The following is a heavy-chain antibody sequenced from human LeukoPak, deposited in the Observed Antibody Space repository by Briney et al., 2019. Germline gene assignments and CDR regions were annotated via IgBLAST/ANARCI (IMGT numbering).Heavy chain of an antibody. J-gene: IGHJ3*01. CDR1: GGSFSGYY. CDR2: INHSGST. CDR3: ARGLRTPWN. V-gene: IGHV4-34*01. D-gene: IGHD1-1*01. Sequence: SETLSLTCAVYGGSFSGYYWSWIRQPPGKGLEWMGEINHSGSTNYNPSLKSRVTISVDTSKNQFTLKLSSVTAADTAVYYCARGLRTPWNWGQGTMVTVSS.